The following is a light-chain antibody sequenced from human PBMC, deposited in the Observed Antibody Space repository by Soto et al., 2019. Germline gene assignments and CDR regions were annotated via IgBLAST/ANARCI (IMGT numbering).Light chain of an antibody. CDR2: DND. CDR1: SSNIGAHS. J-gene: IGLJ3*02. CDR3: AAWDDTLNGWM. V-gene: IGLV1-44*01. Sequence: QSVLTQPPSVSGTPGQRITFSCSGGSSNIGAHSVHWYQRLPGAAPKVLISDNDQRPSGVPDRFSGSKSGSSASLAISGLQSEDEADYFCAAWDDTLNGWMFGRGTKLTVL.